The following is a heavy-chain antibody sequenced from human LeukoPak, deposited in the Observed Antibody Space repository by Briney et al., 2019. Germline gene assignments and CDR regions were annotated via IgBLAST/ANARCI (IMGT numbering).Heavy chain of an antibody. V-gene: IGHV3-23*01. CDR2: ISGSGGST. CDR3: AKSSITMIVVVIYQLRYYFDY. D-gene: IGHD3-22*01. CDR1: GFTFSSYA. Sequence: PGGSLRLSCAASGFTFSSYAMSWVRQAPGKGLEWVSAISGSGGSTYYADSVKGRFTISRDNSKNTLYLQMNSLRAEDTAVYYCAKSSITMIVVVIYQLRYYFDYWGQGTLVTVSS. J-gene: IGHJ4*02.